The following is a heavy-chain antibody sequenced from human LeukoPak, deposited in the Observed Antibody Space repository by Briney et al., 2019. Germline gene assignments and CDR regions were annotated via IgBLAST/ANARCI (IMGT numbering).Heavy chain of an antibody. CDR2: IYSGGST. CDR1: GFTVSSNY. V-gene: IGHV3-66*01. J-gene: IGHJ5*02. CDR3: ARDMEGFDP. D-gene: IGHD1-1*01. Sequence: GGSLRLSCAASGFTVSSNYMSWVRQAPGKGLEWVSVIYSGGSTYYADSVKGRFTISRDHSKNTLYLQMNSLRDEDTSVYYCARDMEGFDPWGQGTLVTVSS.